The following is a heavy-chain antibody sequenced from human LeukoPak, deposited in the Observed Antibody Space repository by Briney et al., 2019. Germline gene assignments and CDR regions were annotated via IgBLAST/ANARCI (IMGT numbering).Heavy chain of an antibody. V-gene: IGHV3-23*01. J-gene: IGHJ4*02. Sequence: PGGSLRLSCAASGFTFSTFAMSWVRQAPGKGLEWVSLISGSGGGTHYADSVKGRFAVSRDNSKDILYLQMNSLRADDTAVYYCARSGTEDGYNIYFDYWGQGTLVTVSS. CDR1: GFTFSTFA. CDR2: ISGSGGGT. CDR3: ARSGTEDGYNIYFDY. D-gene: IGHD5-24*01.